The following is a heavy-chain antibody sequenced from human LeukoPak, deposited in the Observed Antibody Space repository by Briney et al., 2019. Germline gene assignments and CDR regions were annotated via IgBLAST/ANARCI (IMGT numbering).Heavy chain of an antibody. CDR2: IHPSGML. V-gene: IGHV4-31*03. J-gene: IGHJ4*02. CDR1: GASFNSDDQY. CDR3: SRGLDSRKLGY. D-gene: IGHD3-22*01. Sequence: SETLSLTCTVSGASFNSDDQYWNWIRQSPGRGLEWIGSIHPSGMLYNNPSLESRLTMSRDTSKNQFSLNLNSVTAADTAVYFCSRGLDSRKLGYWGQGILVTVSS.